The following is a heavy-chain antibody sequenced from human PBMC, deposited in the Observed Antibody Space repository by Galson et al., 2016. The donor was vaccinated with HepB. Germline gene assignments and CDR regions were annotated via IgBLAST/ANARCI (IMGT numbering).Heavy chain of an antibody. CDR3: GRAQWILARRAAYFDS. J-gene: IGHJ4*02. D-gene: IGHD5-18*01. V-gene: IGHV3-7*04. CDR1: GFTFSNYW. CDR2: IKQDGSER. Sequence: SLRLSCAASGFTFSNYWMNWVRQAPGQGLEWVANIKQDGSERYYVDSLKGRFTIPRDTARNSLYMQMNSLPADDTAVYYCGRAQWILARRAAYFDSWGQGILVTVSS.